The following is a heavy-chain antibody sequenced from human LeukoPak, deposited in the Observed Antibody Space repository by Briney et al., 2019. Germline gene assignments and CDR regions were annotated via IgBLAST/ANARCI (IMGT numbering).Heavy chain of an antibody. Sequence: GESLRISCAASGFTFSNYAMSWVRQAPGKGLEWVSGVSGSTHSTYYADSVKGRFTISRDNSKNTVYLQMNSLRAEDTAVYYCARISGSGSYYGPFDYWGQGTLVTVSS. CDR1: GFTFSNYA. CDR3: ARISGSGSYYGPFDY. D-gene: IGHD3-10*01. V-gene: IGHV3-23*01. J-gene: IGHJ4*02. CDR2: VSGSTHST.